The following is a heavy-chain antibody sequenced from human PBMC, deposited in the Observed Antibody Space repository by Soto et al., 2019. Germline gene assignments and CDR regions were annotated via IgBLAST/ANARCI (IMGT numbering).Heavy chain of an antibody. V-gene: IGHV4-30-2*01. J-gene: IGHJ6*02. CDR2: IYHSGST. D-gene: IGHD2-2*01. CDR1: GGSISSGGYT. Sequence: SETLSLTCAVSGGSISSGGYTWSWIRQPPXKGLEWIGYIYHSGSTYYNPSLKSRVTISVDRSKNQFSLKLSSVTAADTAVYYCARASLGYCSSTRCYAGGRGMDVWGQGTTVTVSS. CDR3: ARASLGYCSSTRCYAGGRGMDV.